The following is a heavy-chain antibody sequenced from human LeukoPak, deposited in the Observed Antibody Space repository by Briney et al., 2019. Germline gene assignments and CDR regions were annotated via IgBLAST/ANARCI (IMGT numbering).Heavy chain of an antibody. CDR3: ARAPSEVGGYYPEYFRH. CDR2: IKSDGKT. Sequence: GGSLRLSCEASGFTFSRYWMHWVRQAPGKGLLWVSRIKSDGKTNYADSVKGRFTISRDNAKNTVSLQMDSLRAEDTGVYYCARAPSEVGGYYPEYFRHWGQGTLVTVSS. V-gene: IGHV3-74*01. CDR1: GFTFSRYW. D-gene: IGHD3-22*01. J-gene: IGHJ1*01.